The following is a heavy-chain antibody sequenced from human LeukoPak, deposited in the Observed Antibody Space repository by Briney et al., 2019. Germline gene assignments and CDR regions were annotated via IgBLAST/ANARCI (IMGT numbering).Heavy chain of an antibody. J-gene: IGHJ6*03. Sequence: SQTLSLTCTVSGGSISSGSYYWSWIRQPAGKGLEWIGRIYTSGSTNYNPSLKSRVTISVDKSKNQFSLKLSSVTAADTAVYYCAESRYYYYYMDVWGKGTTVTVSS. CDR1: GGSISSGSYY. CDR2: IYTSGST. V-gene: IGHV4-61*02. CDR3: AESRYYYYYMDV.